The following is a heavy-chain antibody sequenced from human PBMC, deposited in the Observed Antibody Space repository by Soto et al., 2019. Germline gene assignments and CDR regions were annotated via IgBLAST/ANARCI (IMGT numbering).Heavy chain of an antibody. D-gene: IGHD6-13*01. Sequence: EVQLLESGGGLVQPGGSLRLSGAASGFTFISYAMSWVRQAPGKGLEWVSVISGSGDSTYYADSVRERFTISRDNSKNTLYLQMNSLRAEDTAVYYCAKDRDGAAAGPTKFYGMDVWGQGTTVTVSS. CDR1: GFTFISYA. CDR2: ISGSGDST. V-gene: IGHV3-23*01. J-gene: IGHJ6*02. CDR3: AKDRDGAAAGPTKFYGMDV.